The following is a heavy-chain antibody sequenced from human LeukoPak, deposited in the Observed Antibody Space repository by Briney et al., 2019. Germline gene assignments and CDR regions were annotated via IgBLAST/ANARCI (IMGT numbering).Heavy chain of an antibody. Sequence: SETLSLTCAVYGGSFSGYYWSWIRQPPGKGLEWIGEINHSGSTNYNPSLKSRVTISVDTSKNQFSLKLTSVTAADTAMYYCARHRVYDTDAFDIWGQGTMVTVSS. CDR1: GGSFSGYY. V-gene: IGHV4-34*01. CDR2: INHSGST. J-gene: IGHJ3*02. D-gene: IGHD5/OR15-5a*01. CDR3: ARHRVYDTDAFDI.